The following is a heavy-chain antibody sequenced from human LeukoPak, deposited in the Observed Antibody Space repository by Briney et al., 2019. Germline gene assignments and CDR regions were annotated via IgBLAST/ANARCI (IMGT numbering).Heavy chain of an antibody. Sequence: PSETLSPTCTVSDGSISSYYWSWIRQPAGKGLEWIGRIYTSGSTNYNPSLKSRVTMSVDTSKNQFSLKLSSVTAADTAVYYCARDRGIAAASDAFDIWGQGTMVTVSS. CDR3: ARDRGIAAASDAFDI. V-gene: IGHV4-4*07. D-gene: IGHD6-13*01. CDR1: DGSISSYY. J-gene: IGHJ3*02. CDR2: IYTSGST.